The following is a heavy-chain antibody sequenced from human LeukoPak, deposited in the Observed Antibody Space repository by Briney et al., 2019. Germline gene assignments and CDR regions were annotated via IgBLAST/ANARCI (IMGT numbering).Heavy chain of an antibody. Sequence: ASVKVSCKASGYSFTSYAMNWVRQAPGQRLEWMGWIYGDNGDTKYSQEFQGRVTITRDTSANTAYMELRSLRFDDTAVYYCARDLTGYSSSWTLYYYYYMDVWGKGTTVTVSS. D-gene: IGHD6-13*01. CDR2: IYGDNGDT. J-gene: IGHJ6*03. CDR3: ARDLTGYSSSWTLYYYYYMDV. V-gene: IGHV1-3*01. CDR1: GYSFTSYA.